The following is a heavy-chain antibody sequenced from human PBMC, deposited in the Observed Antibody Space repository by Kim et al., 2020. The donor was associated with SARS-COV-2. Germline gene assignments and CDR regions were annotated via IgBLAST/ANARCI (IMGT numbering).Heavy chain of an antibody. J-gene: IGHJ4*02. CDR3: AKGWIQLWSPFDY. CDR2: IWYDGSNK. D-gene: IGHD5-18*01. V-gene: IGHV3-33*06. CDR1: GFTFSSYG. Sequence: GGSLRLSCAASGFTFSSYGMHWVRQAPGKGLEWVAGIWYDGSNKYYADSVKGRFTIARDNSKNTLYLQMNSLRAEDTAVYYCAKGWIQLWSPFDYWGQGTLATVSS.